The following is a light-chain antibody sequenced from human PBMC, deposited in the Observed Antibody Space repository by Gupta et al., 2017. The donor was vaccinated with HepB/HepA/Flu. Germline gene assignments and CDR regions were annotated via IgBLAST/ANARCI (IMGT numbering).Light chain of an antibody. Sequence: SYQLTQPPSVSVSPGQTASLTCSGDKLREKFACWYQQKSGQSPVLVIYQNNKRPSGIHERISGSNSGNTATLTISGTQALDEADYYCQAWDSSTVVFGGGTKLTVL. CDR2: QNN. J-gene: IGLJ2*01. V-gene: IGLV3-1*01. CDR3: QAWDSSTVV. CDR1: KLREKF.